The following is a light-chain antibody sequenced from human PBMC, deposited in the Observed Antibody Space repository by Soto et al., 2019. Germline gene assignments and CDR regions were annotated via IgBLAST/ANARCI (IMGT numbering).Light chain of an antibody. CDR3: QQYDSYSWT. Sequence: DIQMTQSPSTLSASVGDRVTITCRASQSISTCLAWYEQNPGEAPKRLIDDASTFEGGVPSRFSGSGSGTELTLTISSLQPDDLATNHWQQYDSYSWTFGQGTKLDIK. CDR1: QSISTC. V-gene: IGKV1-5*01. J-gene: IGKJ1*01. CDR2: DAS.